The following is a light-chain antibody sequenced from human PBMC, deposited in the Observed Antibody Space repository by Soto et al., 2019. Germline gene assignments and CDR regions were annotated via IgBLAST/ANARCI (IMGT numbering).Light chain of an antibody. Sequence: SYELTQPPSVSVSPGQTASITCSGDKLGDKYASWYQQKPGRSPLLAIFQDTERPSGIPERFSASNSGNTATLTISGAQALDEADYYCQAWDSHTGVFGGGTKLTVL. J-gene: IGLJ3*02. CDR1: KLGDKY. CDR2: QDT. V-gene: IGLV3-1*01. CDR3: QAWDSHTGV.